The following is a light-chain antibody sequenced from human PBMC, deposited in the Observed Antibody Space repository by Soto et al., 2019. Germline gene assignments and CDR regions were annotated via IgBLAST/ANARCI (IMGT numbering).Light chain of an antibody. J-gene: IGLJ2*01. Sequence: QTVVTQEPSLTVSPGGTVTLTCASSPGAVTSAYYTNWLQQKPGQAPRALIYSTSEKHSWTPARFSGSLLGGKAALTLSAAQPEDEADYYCLLYYGGAQVLFGGGTQLTVL. CDR2: STS. V-gene: IGLV7-43*01. CDR1: PGAVTSAYY. CDR3: LLYYGGAQVL.